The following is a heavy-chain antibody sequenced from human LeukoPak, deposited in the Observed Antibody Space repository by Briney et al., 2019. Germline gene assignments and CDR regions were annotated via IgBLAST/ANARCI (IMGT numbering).Heavy chain of an antibody. V-gene: IGHV3-73*01. J-gene: IGHJ4*02. D-gene: IGHD6-19*01. Sequence: GGSLRLSCAASGFNFRASAMHWVRQASGRGLEWVGRIRSKANNYATVFGESVKGRLTISRDDSKNTAYLQMNSLKIEDTAVYYCTVPISRDIAMAGGFDYWGQGTLVSVSS. CDR2: IRSKANNYAT. CDR3: TVPISRDIAMAGGFDY. CDR1: GFNFRASA.